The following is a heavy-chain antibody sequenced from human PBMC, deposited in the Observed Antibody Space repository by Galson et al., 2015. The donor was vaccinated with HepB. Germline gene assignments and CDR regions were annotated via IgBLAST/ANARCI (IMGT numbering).Heavy chain of an antibody. Sequence: SVKVSCKASGYTFTSYAMDWVRQAPGQRLEWMGWINAGNGNTKYSQKFQGRVTLTRDTSASTAYMELSSLRFEDTAVYYCARVYRYSYGYLYYGMDVWGQGTTVTVSS. V-gene: IGHV1-3*01. CDR3: ARVYRYSYGYLYYGMDV. CDR2: INAGNGNT. J-gene: IGHJ6*02. CDR1: GYTFTSYA. D-gene: IGHD5-18*01.